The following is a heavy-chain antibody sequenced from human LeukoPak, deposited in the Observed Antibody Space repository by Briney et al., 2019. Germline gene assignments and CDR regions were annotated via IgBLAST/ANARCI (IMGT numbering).Heavy chain of an antibody. J-gene: IGHJ4*02. V-gene: IGHV3-30-3*01. CDR2: ISYDGSNK. CDR3: ARVLNYYDSSGYYFSY. CDR1: GFTFSYYT. Sequence: GGSLRLSCAASGFTFSYYTMHWVRQAPAKGLEWVAVISYDGSNKYYADSVKGRFTISRDNFKNTLYLQMNSLRAEATAVYYCARVLNYYDSSGYYFSYRGQGTLVTVSS. D-gene: IGHD3-22*01.